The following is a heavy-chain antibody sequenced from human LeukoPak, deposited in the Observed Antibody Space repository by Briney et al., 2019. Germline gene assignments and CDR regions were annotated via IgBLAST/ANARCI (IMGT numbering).Heavy chain of an antibody. V-gene: IGHV4-59*01. D-gene: IGHD4-23*01. CDR2: VHYSESS. Sequence: MPSETLSLTCTVSAGSIGGYYWSWIRQPPGKGLEWIGHVHYSESSNYNPSPESRVTISVDTSKYQSSLKLSSVTAADTAVYYCARLDYGGPFDYWGQGTLVTVSS. CDR3: ARLDYGGPFDY. CDR1: AGSIGGYY. J-gene: IGHJ4*02.